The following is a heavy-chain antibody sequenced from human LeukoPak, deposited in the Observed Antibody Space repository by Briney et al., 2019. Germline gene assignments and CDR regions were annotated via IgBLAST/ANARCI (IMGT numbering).Heavy chain of an antibody. CDR3: ARTIEMATISYFDY. V-gene: IGHV3-48*03. CDR2: ISSSDSTI. D-gene: IGHD5-24*01. CDR1: GFTFSSYE. Sequence: PPGGSLRLSCAASGFTFSSYEMNWVHQAPGKGLEWVSYISSSDSTIYYADSVKGRFTISRDNAKNSLYLQMNSLRAGDTAVYYCARTIEMATISYFDYWGQGTLVTVSS. J-gene: IGHJ4*02.